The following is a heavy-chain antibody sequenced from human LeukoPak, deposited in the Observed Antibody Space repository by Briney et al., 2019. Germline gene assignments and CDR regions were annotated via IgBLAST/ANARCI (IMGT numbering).Heavy chain of an antibody. CDR2: MNPNSGNT. Sequence: ASAKVSCKASGYTFTSYDINWVRQATGQGLEWMGWMNPNSGNTGYAQKFQDRVTITRNTSISTAYMELSSLRSEDTAVYYCARGQSIRGYYYYMDVWGKGTTVTVSS. CDR3: ARGQSIRGYYYYMDV. J-gene: IGHJ6*03. V-gene: IGHV1-8*03. D-gene: IGHD2/OR15-2a*01. CDR1: GYTFTSYD.